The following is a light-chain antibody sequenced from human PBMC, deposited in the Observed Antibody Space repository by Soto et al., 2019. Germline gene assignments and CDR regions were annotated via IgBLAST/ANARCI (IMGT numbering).Light chain of an antibody. CDR2: TAS. Sequence: DIQLTQPPSSLSASVGDTVTITCRASQSVSTCLNWYQQKPGRAPKLLIYTASSLQSGVPSRFSGSGSGTDFTLTISSLQPEDSAIYFCQQSDRTPPYTFGQGTKLEIQ. CDR3: QQSDRTPPYT. J-gene: IGKJ2*01. CDR1: QSVSTC. V-gene: IGKV1-39*01.